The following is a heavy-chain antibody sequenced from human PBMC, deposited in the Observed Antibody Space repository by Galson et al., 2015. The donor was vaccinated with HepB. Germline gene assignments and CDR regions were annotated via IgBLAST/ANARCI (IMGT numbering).Heavy chain of an antibody. CDR2: ISVSGGTT. D-gene: IGHD4-23*01. J-gene: IGHJ4*02. CDR3: GKGTTVVAPVPHGY. Sequence: SLRLSCATSGFTFSTYAMIWVRQAPGNGLGWVSTISVSGGTTYSADSVNGRFTISRDNSKNTLYLQMSSLRAEDTAVDYCGKGTTVVAPVPHGYWGQGTLVTVSS. V-gene: IGHV3-23*01. CDR1: GFTFSTYA.